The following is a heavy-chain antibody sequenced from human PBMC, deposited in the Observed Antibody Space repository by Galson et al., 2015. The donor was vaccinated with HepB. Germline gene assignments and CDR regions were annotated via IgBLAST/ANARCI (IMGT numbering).Heavy chain of an antibody. Sequence: SVKVSCKASGYTFTSYGISWVRQAPGQGLEWMGWISAYNGNTNYAQKLQGRVTMTTDTSTSTAYMELRSLRAEDTAVYYCARDPGFPSGYYYYMDVWGKGTTVTVSS. CDR2: ISAYNGNT. D-gene: IGHD2-15*01. CDR3: ARDPGFPSGYYYYMDV. CDR1: GYTFTSYG. V-gene: IGHV1-18*01. J-gene: IGHJ6*03.